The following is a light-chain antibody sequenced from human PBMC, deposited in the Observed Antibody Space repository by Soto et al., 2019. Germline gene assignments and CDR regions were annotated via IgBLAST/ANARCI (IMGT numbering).Light chain of an antibody. CDR3: QQSYSTPWT. CDR1: QSISSY. J-gene: IGKJ1*01. CDR2: AAS. V-gene: IGKV1-39*01. Sequence: DIPMTQSPSSLSASVGDRVTITCRASQSISSYLNWYQQKPGKAPKLLIYAASSLQSGVPSRFSGSGSGTDFTLTISSLQPEDFATYYCQQSYSTPWTFGQGTKVESK.